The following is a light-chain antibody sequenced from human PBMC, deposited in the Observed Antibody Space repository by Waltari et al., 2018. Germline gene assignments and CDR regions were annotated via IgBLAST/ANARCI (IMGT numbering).Light chain of an antibody. V-gene: IGKV1-6*01. CDR1: QGIGNN. J-gene: IGKJ3*01. CDR3: QQGYNYPFT. Sequence: IQMTQSPSSLSASVGDTVTITCQASQGIGNNLNWYQQKPGKAPKLLIYRASSLQSGIPSRFSGSGSGADFTLTISSLQPEDFATYYCQQGYNYPFTFGPGTKLDI. CDR2: RAS.